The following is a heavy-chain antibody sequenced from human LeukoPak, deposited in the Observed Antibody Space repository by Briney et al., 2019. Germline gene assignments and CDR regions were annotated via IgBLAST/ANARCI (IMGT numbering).Heavy chain of an antibody. CDR3: ARGPYYYDSSRVFDY. D-gene: IGHD3-22*01. J-gene: IGHJ4*02. CDR2: IIPIFGTA. V-gene: IGHV1-69*05. CDR1: GFTFSSYA. Sequence: GGSLRLSCAASGFTFSSYAMSWVRQAPGQGLEWMGGIIPIFGTANYAQKFQGRVTITTDESTSTAYMELSSLRSEDTAVYYCARGPYYYDSSRVFDYWGQGTLVTVSS.